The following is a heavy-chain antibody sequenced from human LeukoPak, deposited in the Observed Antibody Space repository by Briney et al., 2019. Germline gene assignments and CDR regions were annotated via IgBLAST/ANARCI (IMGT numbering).Heavy chain of an antibody. CDR1: GYTFTGYY. V-gene: IGHV1-2*02. CDR3: ARGNYDILTGYPTGYFDY. J-gene: IGHJ4*02. Sequence: ASVKVSCKASGYTFTGYYMHWVRQAPGQGLEWMGWTNPNSGGTNYAQKFQGRVTMTRDTSISTAYMELSRLRSDDTAVYYCARGNYDILTGYPTGYFDYWGQGTLVTVSS. CDR2: TNPNSGGT. D-gene: IGHD3-9*01.